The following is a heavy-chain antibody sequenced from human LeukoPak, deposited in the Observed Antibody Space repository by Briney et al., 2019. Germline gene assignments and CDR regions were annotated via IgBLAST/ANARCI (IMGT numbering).Heavy chain of an antibody. CDR2: IIPIPGIA. CDR3: AHAGSYYQYYYGMDV. CDR1: GGSFSSYT. V-gene: IGHV1-69*02. D-gene: IGHD3-10*01. Sequence: ASVKVSCKATGGSFSSYTISWVRQAPGQGLEWMGRIIPIPGIANYAQKLQGRVTITADKSTSTAYMELSSLRSEDTAVYYCAHAGSYYQYYYGMDVWGQGTTVTVSS. J-gene: IGHJ6*02.